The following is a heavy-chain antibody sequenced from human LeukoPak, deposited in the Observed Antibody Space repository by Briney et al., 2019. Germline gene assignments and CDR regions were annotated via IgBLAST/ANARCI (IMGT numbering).Heavy chain of an antibody. D-gene: IGHD1-26*01. CDR2: IYYSGPI. CDR3: ARHSGTFYWYFDL. Sequence: SETLSLTCTVSGSSTSHYYWSWIRQPPGKGLEWIGFIYYSGPISYNPSLQSRVTISVDTSKSHVSMRLTSVTAADTAVYYCARHSGTFYWYFDLWGRGTLVTVSS. V-gene: IGHV4-59*01. J-gene: IGHJ2*01. CDR1: GSSTSHYY.